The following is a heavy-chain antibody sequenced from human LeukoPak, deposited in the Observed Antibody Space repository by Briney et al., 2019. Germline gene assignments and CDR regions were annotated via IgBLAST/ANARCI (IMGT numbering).Heavy chain of an antibody. D-gene: IGHD2-8*01. J-gene: IGHJ4*02. CDR3: ARGHCTNAVCRTFDY. CDR2: INADNGGT. CDR1: GYTFTGYY. V-gene: IGHV1-2*02. Sequence: ASVKVSCKASGYTFTGYYIHWVRRAPGQGLEWMGWINADNGGTRYAEKFQGRVTMTRDTSISTAYMEMSRLTSDDTALYYCARGHCTNAVCRTFDYWGQGTLVTVSS.